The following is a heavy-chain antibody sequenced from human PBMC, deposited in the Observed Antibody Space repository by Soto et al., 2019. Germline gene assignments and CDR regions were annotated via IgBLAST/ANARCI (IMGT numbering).Heavy chain of an antibody. CDR1: GGSISSYY. D-gene: IGHD2-2*01. V-gene: IGHV4-59*01. Sequence: SETLSLTCTVSGGSISSYYWSWIRQPPGKGLEWIGYIYYSGSTNYNPSLKSRVTISVDTSKNQFSLKLSSVTAADTAVYYCARFTFGVVPAAPSYYYGMDVWGQGTTVTVSS. CDR3: ARFTFGVVPAAPSYYYGMDV. J-gene: IGHJ6*02. CDR2: IYYSGST.